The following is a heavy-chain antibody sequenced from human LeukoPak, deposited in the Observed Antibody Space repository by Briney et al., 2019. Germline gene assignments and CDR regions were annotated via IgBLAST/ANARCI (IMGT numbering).Heavy chain of an antibody. CDR2: ISTSSSHM. CDR3: ARDSGTTVFDY. Sequence: GRSLRLSCAASGFTFSSYGMHWVSQAPGKGLEWVSSISTSSSHMYYADSVRGRFTVSRDNAKNSLYLQMDSLTAEDTAVYYCARDSGTTVFDYWSQGILVTVSS. D-gene: IGHD1-1*01. J-gene: IGHJ4*02. V-gene: IGHV3-21*06. CDR1: GFTFSSYG.